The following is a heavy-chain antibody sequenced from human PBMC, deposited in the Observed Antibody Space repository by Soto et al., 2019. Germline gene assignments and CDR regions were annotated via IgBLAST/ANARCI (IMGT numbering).Heavy chain of an antibody. CDR2: RSANGCST. D-gene: IGHD3-22*01. Sequence: LRLSCSASGFTFSSYSMHWVLRAPGEGLEYFSTRSANGCSTYYADSVKGRFTISRDNSKNTLYLQMSSLRAEDTAVYYCVKWAHQGDYYDSSGYYLVFDYWGQGTLVTVSS. V-gene: IGHV3-64D*08. J-gene: IGHJ4*02. CDR3: VKWAHQGDYYDSSGYYLVFDY. CDR1: GFTFSSYS.